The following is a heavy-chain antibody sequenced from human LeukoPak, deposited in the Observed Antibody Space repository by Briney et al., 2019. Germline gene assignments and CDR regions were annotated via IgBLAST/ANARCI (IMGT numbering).Heavy chain of an antibody. CDR2: IYYSGST. V-gene: IGHV4-31*03. CDR3: ARDTRRGSSIAARRGFDY. D-gene: IGHD6-6*01. CDR1: GGSISSGGYY. J-gene: IGHJ4*02. Sequence: SVTLSLTCTVSGGSISSGGYYWSWIRQHPGKGLEWIGYIYYSGSTYYNPSLKSRVTISVDTSKNQFSLKLSSVTAADTAVYYCARDTRRGSSIAARRGFDYWGQGTLVTVSS.